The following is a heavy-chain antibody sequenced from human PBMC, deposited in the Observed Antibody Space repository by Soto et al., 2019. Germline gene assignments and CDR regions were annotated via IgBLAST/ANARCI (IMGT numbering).Heavy chain of an antibody. D-gene: IGHD5-12*01. V-gene: IGHV3-23*01. CDR3: AKGGGYNYRYLLWY. Sequence: PGGSLRLSCAASGFTFSSYAMSWVRQAPGKGLEWVSAISGSGGSTYYADSVKGRFTISRDNSKNTLYLQMNSLRAEDTAVYYCAKGGGYNYRYLLWYWGQGTLVTVSS. CDR2: ISGSGGST. J-gene: IGHJ4*02. CDR1: GFTFSSYA.